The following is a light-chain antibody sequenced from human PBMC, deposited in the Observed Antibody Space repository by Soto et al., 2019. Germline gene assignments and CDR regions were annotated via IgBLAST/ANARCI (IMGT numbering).Light chain of an antibody. J-gene: IGKJ5*01. Sequence: EIVMTQSPATLSVSPGERATLSCRASQSVSRKLAWYQQKPGQAPRLLIYEASTRATGIPGRFSGSGSGTEFTLTISSLQSEDFAVYYCQQYKNWPPITFGQGTRLEI. CDR1: QSVSRK. CDR2: EAS. CDR3: QQYKNWPPIT. V-gene: IGKV3-15*01.